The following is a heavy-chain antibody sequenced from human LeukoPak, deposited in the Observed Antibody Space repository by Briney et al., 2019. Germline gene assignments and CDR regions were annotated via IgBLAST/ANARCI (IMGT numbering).Heavy chain of an antibody. J-gene: IGHJ4*02. Sequence: GGSLRLSCAASGFTFSSYAMSWVRQAPGKGLEWVSGIGRNGDNTQYADSVKGRFTISRDNSKNRLYLQMSSLRAEDTAVYYCAKDAPDYGDYLFDYWGRGTLVAVSS. CDR2: IGRNGDNT. D-gene: IGHD4-17*01. CDR3: AKDAPDYGDYLFDY. CDR1: GFTFSSYA. V-gene: IGHV3-23*01.